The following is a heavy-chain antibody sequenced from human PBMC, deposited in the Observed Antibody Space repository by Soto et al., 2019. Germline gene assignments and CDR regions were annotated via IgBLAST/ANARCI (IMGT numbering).Heavy chain of an antibody. J-gene: IGHJ2*01. Sequence: EVQLVESGGGLVQPGGSLRLSCAASGFTFSSYAMHWVRQAPGKGLEYVSAISSNGGSTYYANSVKGRFTISRDNSKNTLYLQMGSLRAENMAVYYCARDLRQGGYYTPYWYFDLWGRGTLVTVSS. CDR2: ISSNGGST. CDR1: GFTFSSYA. V-gene: IGHV3-64*01. CDR3: ARDLRQGGYYTPYWYFDL. D-gene: IGHD3-3*01.